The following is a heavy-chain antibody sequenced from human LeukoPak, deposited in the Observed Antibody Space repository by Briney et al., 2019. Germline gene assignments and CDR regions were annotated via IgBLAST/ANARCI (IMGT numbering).Heavy chain of an antibody. CDR1: GGSFSGYY. V-gene: IGHV4-34*01. J-gene: IGHJ3*02. CDR3: ARGIAAAGPSAFDI. D-gene: IGHD6-13*01. Sequence: SETLSLTCAVYGGSFSGYYWSWIRQPPGKGLEWIGEINHSGSTNYNPSLKSRVTISVDTSKNQFSLKLSSVTAADTAVYYCARGIAAAGPSAFDIWGQGTMVTVSS. CDR2: INHSGST.